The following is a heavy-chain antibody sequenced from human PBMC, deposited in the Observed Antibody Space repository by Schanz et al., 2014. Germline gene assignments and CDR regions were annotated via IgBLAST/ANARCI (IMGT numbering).Heavy chain of an antibody. D-gene: IGHD1-26*01. CDR2: IQGGASAGTT. CDR3: KWELHVYYGMDV. V-gene: IGHV3-15*01. Sequence: EVRLVESGGGLVEPGGSLRLSCAASGFTFSSYWMSWVRQAPGKGLEWLGRIQGGASAGTTDYAAPVKGRFTISRDDSKNTMYLQMNSLKTEDTAVYYCKWELHVYYGMDVWGQGTAVTVSS. CDR1: GFTFSSYW. J-gene: IGHJ6*02.